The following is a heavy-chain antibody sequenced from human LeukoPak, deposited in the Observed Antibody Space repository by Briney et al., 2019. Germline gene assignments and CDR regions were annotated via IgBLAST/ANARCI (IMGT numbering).Heavy chain of an antibody. CDR2: IYHGGST. J-gene: IGHJ4*02. Sequence: PSETLSLTCAVSGASISSNHWWSWVRQPPRKGLEWIGEIYHGGSTNCNPSLKGRVTISVDRSNNQFSLRLTSVTAADTAVYYCARGEEHGSGTVHFDYWGQGTLVTVSS. V-gene: IGHV4-4*02. CDR3: ARGEEHGSGTVHFDY. D-gene: IGHD3-10*01. CDR1: GASISSNHW.